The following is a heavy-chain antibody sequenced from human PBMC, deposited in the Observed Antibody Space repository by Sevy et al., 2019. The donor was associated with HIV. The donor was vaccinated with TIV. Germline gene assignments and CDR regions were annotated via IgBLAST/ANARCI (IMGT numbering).Heavy chain of an antibody. CDR2: IRNDGSHE. J-gene: IGHJ3*02. CDR1: GFTFSNHA. Sequence: QLGGPLRLSCTASGFTFSNHAMHWVRQGPGKGPEWVAFIRNDGSHEYYADSVKGRFTISRDNSKNTLYLQMNSLRPEDTAVYYCARDRKVLLVVYAIPFDAFDIWGQGTMVTVSS. CDR3: ARDRKVLLVVYAIPFDAFDI. V-gene: IGHV3-30*02. D-gene: IGHD2-8*02.